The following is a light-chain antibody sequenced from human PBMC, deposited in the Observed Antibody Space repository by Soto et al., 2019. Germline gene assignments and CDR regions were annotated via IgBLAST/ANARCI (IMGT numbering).Light chain of an antibody. J-gene: IGKJ1*01. Sequence: DIQMTQSPSTLSASVGDRVTITCRASQSISSWLAWYQQKPGKAPKLLIYKAASLESGVPSRFSGSGSGTEFTLTLSSLQPDDFANYYCQQYNSYAWTFGQGTKVEIK. CDR1: QSISSW. CDR3: QQYNSYAWT. CDR2: KAA. V-gene: IGKV1-5*03.